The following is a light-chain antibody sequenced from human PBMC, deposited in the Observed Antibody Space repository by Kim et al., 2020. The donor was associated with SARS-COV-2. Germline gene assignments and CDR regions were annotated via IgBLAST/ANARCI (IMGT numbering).Light chain of an antibody. CDR2: DVS. CDR3: SSYTSSSTLV. V-gene: IGLV2-14*03. J-gene: IGLJ3*02. CDR1: SIDVGGYNY. Sequence: QSALTQPASVSGSPGQSITISCTGTSIDVGGYNYVSWYQQHPGKAPKLMIYDVSNRPSGVSNRFSGSKSGNTASLTIFGLQAEDGADYYCSSYTSSSTLVFGGGTKLTVL.